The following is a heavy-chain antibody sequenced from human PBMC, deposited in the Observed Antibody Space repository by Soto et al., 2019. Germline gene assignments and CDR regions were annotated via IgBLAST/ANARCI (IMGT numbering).Heavy chain of an antibody. V-gene: IGHV1-69*13. D-gene: IGHD3-16*01. CDR1: GGTFSSYA. Sequence: SVKVSCKASGGTFSSYAISWVRQAPGQGLEWMGGIIPSFGTANYAQKFQGRVTITADESTSTAYMELSSLRSEDMAVYYCARSGRWGDYHNYGMDVWGQGTTVTRLL. CDR3: ARSGRWGDYHNYGMDV. J-gene: IGHJ6*02. CDR2: IIPSFGTA.